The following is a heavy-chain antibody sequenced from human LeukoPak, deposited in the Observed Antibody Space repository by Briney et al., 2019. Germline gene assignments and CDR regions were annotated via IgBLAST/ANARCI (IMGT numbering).Heavy chain of an antibody. Sequence: GSLRLSCSASGFTVINKYMTWVRQAPGTGLEWVSLIYSDGRTYYADSVKGRCTISRDNSKNTLYLQMKSLRVEDTAVYFCARGLSLSGYLDAFDIWGQGTMVTVSS. CDR3: ARGLSLSGYLDAFDI. CDR1: GFTVINKY. J-gene: IGHJ3*02. D-gene: IGHD3-22*01. V-gene: IGHV3-53*01. CDR2: IYSDGRT.